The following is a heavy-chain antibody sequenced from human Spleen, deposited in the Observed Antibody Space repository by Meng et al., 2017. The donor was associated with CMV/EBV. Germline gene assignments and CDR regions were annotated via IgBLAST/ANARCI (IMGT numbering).Heavy chain of an antibody. CDR3: ARDDFWGGGHPFFYGLDV. D-gene: IGHD3-3*01. Sequence: GGSLRLSCAASGFTFSSYSMNWVRQAPGKGLEWVSSISGFSDYTYFADSVKGRFTISRDNAKNSLYLQMNSLRAEDTAIYYCARDDFWGGGHPFFYGLDVWGQGTTVTVSS. J-gene: IGHJ6*02. V-gene: IGHV3-21*01. CDR1: GFTFSSYS. CDR2: ISGFSDYT.